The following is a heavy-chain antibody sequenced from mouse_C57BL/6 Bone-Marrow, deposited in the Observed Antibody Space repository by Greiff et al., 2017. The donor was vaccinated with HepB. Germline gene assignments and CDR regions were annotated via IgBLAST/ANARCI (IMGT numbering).Heavy chain of an antibody. D-gene: IGHD2-10*02. J-gene: IGHJ2*01. CDR2: ISDGGSYT. CDR3: ARRRYGYYFDY. Sequence: EVNLVESGGGLVKPGGSLKLSCAASGFTFSSYAMSWVRQTPEKRLEWVATISDGGSYTYYPDNVKGRFTISRDNAKNNLYLQMSHLKSEDTAMYYCARRRYGYYFDYWGQGTTLTVSS. V-gene: IGHV5-4*03. CDR1: GFTFSSYA.